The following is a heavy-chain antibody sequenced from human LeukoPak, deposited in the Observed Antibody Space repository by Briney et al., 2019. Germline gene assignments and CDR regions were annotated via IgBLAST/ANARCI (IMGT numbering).Heavy chain of an antibody. V-gene: IGHV3-48*04. CDR3: ARGQASLWGLKYNWFDP. Sequence: GGSLRLSCAASGFTFGSYSMNWVRQAPGKGLEWVSYISSSGSTIYYADSVKGRFTISRDNAKNSLYLQMNSLRAEDTAVYYCARGQASLWGLKYNWFDPWGQGTLVTVSS. CDR2: ISSSGSTI. D-gene: IGHD2/OR15-2a*01. J-gene: IGHJ5*02. CDR1: GFTFGSYS.